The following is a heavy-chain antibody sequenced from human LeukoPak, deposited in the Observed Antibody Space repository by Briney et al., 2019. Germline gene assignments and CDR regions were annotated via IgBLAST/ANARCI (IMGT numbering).Heavy chain of an antibody. J-gene: IGHJ4*02. CDR1: GYTFTSYY. V-gene: IGHV1-46*01. Sequence: ASVKVSCKASGYTFTSYYMHWVRQAPGQGLEWMGIINPSGGSTSYAQKFQGRVTMTRDTSTSTVYMELSSLRSEDTAVYYCAREARTSYCSGGSCRAGFDYWGQGTLVTVSS. CDR2: INPSGGST. CDR3: AREARTSYCSGGSCRAGFDY. D-gene: IGHD2-15*01.